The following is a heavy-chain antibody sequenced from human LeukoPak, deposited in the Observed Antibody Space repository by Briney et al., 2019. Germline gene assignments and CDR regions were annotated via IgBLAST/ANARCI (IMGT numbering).Heavy chain of an antibody. CDR3: SGSDSSSLG. J-gene: IGHJ4*02. V-gene: IGHV3-30*03. CDR1: GFTFSSYG. Sequence: SGGSLRLSCAASGFTFSSYGMHWVRQAPGKGLEWVAVISYDGSNKYYADSVKGRFTISRDNSKNTLYLQMNSLRAEDTAVYYCSGSDSSSLGWGQGTLVTVSS. D-gene: IGHD6-13*01. CDR2: ISYDGSNK.